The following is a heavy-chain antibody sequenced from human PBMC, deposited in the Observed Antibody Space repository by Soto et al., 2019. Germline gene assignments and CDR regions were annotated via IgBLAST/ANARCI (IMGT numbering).Heavy chain of an antibody. CDR3: ARGGYNPRGYYYGMDV. V-gene: IGHV1-69*12. CDR2: ILPMLGTA. Sequence: QVHLVQSGAEVKKPGSSVRVSCKASGATVSSYGIIWVRQAPGQGLECMGGILPMLGTANYAQKFKGRVTINADESTTTTYMELSSLRPEDTAIYYCARGGYNPRGYYYGMDVWGQGTPVTVSS. D-gene: IGHD3-10*01. J-gene: IGHJ6*02. CDR1: GATVSSYG.